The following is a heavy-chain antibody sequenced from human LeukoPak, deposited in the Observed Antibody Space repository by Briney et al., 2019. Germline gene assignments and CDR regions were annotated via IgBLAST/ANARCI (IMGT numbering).Heavy chain of an antibody. J-gene: IGHJ4*02. CDR1: GGSISSSSYY. CDR3: ERLRRVTMVRGVIIFDY. CDR2: IYYSGST. Sequence: SSETLSLTCTVSGGSISSSSYYWGWIRQPPGKGLEWIGSIYYSGSTYYNPSLKSRVTISVDTSKNQFSLKLSSVTAADTAVYYCERLRRVTMVRGVIIFDYWGQGTLVTVSS. D-gene: IGHD3-10*01. V-gene: IGHV4-39*01.